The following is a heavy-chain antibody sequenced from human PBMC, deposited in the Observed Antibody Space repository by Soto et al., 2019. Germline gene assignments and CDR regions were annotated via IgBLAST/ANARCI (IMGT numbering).Heavy chain of an antibody. CDR3: AKVGIGMFSHKHHFDH. CDR2: ISGSGDSS. Sequence: EVQLLDSGGDLAQPGGSLRLSCTASGFTFSSFGMAWVRQAPGKWLEWVSAISGSGDSSYYADSVKDRFTISRDNPTNTLYLQMNNLRAEDTAVYYCAKVGIGMFSHKHHFDHWGQGTQVTVSS. J-gene: IGHJ4*02. V-gene: IGHV3-23*01. D-gene: IGHD2-2*03. CDR1: GFTFSSFG.